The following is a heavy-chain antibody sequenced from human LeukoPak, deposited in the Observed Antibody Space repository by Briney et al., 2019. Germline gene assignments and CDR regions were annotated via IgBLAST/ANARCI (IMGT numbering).Heavy chain of an antibody. CDR3: ARAGGVTIFAVVTAPYYQYYDLDV. J-gene: IGHJ6*02. CDR1: GYTFTNYY. V-gene: IGHV1-46*01. Sequence: ASVKVSCKASGYTFTNYYIHWVRQAPGQGLEWMGIINPSGGSTSYAQTFQGRVTMTRDTSTNTVYMELSSLRSEDTAVYYCARAGGVTIFAVVTAPYYQYYDLDVWGQGTTVTVSS. CDR2: INPSGGST. D-gene: IGHD3-3*01.